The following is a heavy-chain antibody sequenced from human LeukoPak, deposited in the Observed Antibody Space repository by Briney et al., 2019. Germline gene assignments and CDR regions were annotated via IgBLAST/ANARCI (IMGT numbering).Heavy chain of an antibody. D-gene: IGHD2-2*01. CDR3: ARGGEVCSSTSCYRGHEY. Sequence: ASVKVSCKASAYTFTGYYMHWVRQAPGQGLEWMGWINPDTGGTSYAQRFQGRVTMTRDTFISTAYMELSRLTSDDTAVYYCARGGEVCSSTSCYRGHEYWGQGTLVTVSS. CDR2: INPDTGGT. CDR1: AYTFTGYY. J-gene: IGHJ4*02. V-gene: IGHV1-2*02.